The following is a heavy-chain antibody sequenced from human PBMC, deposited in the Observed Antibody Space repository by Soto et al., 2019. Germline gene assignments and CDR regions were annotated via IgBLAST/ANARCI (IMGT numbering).Heavy chain of an antibody. Sequence: PSETLSLTCAVSGDSITSVGYSWSWIRQPPGKALEWIGYIYHTGTTYYTAALKSRVTISLDRSKNRISLSLNSATAADTAVYYCAATVFGEYSHYALDVWGQGTTVTVSS. J-gene: IGHJ6*02. D-gene: IGHD3-3*01. CDR1: GDSITSVGYS. CDR3: AATVFGEYSHYALDV. V-gene: IGHV4-30-2*01. CDR2: IYHTGTT.